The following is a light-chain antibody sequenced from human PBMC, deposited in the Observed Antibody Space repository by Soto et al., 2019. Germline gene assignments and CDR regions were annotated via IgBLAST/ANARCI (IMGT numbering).Light chain of an antibody. CDR1: ETVATN. CDR2: GAS. V-gene: IGKV3-15*01. Sequence: EVVMTQSPATLSVSPGERATLSCRASETVATNLAWYQQKPGQAPRLLISGASTRAAGISDRFRGSGSGTEFTLPISSRRSEDSAIYYCQQYFEWPPMTFGQGTKVEI. CDR3: QQYFEWPPMT. J-gene: IGKJ1*01.